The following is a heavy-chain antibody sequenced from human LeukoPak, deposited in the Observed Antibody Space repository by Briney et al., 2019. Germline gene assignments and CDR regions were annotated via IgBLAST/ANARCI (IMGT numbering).Heavy chain of an antibody. CDR2: IRYDGSNK. CDR3: ERADSGWYYFDY. J-gene: IGHJ4*02. D-gene: IGHD6-19*01. CDR1: GFTFSSYD. V-gene: IGHV3-30*02. Sequence: GGSLRLSCAASGFTFSSYDMHWVRQAPGKGLEWVAFIRYDGSNKYYADSVRGRFTLSRDNAKNTLYLQMNSPRVDDTAVYCCERADSGWYYFDYWGQGTLVTVSS.